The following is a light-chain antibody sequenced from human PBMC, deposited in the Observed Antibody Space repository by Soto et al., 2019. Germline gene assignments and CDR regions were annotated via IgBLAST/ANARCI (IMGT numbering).Light chain of an antibody. CDR3: LSYAGTNARLRV. Sequence: QSVLTQPPSASGTPGQRVTISCSGSSSNIGSNYVYWYQQLPGTAPKLLIYRNNQRPSGVPDRFSGSRSGNTASLTISGLQADDEGDYYCLSYAGTNARLRVFGTGTKLTVL. CDR1: SSNIGSNY. J-gene: IGLJ1*01. CDR2: RNN. V-gene: IGLV1-47*01.